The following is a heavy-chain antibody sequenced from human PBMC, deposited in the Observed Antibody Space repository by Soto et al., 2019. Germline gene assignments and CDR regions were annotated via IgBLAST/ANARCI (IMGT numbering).Heavy chain of an antibody. D-gene: IGHD3-16*01. Sequence: QVQLVESGGGVVQPGRSLRVSCAASGFTFRSHGMHWVRQAPGKGLEWVAVIWYDGSNKYYGESVKGRFIISRDNSKNTVDLQMNSLRAEDTAIYYCARWGPDKVLDYWGQGTLVTVSS. V-gene: IGHV3-33*01. CDR1: GFTFRSHG. J-gene: IGHJ4*02. CDR2: IWYDGSNK. CDR3: ARWGPDKVLDY.